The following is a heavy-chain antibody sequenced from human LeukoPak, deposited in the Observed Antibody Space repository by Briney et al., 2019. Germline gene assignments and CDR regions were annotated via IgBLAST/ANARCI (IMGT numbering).Heavy chain of an antibody. J-gene: IGHJ3*02. CDR2: FSSSGSTI. Sequence: QPGRSLRLSCAASGFTFTINEMTSVRQPPGKWLEWRLYFSSSGSTIHYVDSVKGRFTISRDNAKNSLFLQMNSLRAEDTAVHYCASGVHYTSGWIDIWGQGTMVTVSS. V-gene: IGHV3-48*03. CDR1: GFTFTINE. CDR3: ASGVHYTSGWIDI. D-gene: IGHD6-19*01.